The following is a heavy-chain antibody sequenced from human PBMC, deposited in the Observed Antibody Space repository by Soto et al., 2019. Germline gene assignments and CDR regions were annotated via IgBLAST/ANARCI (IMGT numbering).Heavy chain of an antibody. CDR3: ARESKIFGVVIDAFDI. D-gene: IGHD3-3*01. CDR2: IWHDGSNK. Sequence: QVQLVESGGGVVQPGRSLRLSCAASGFTFSSYGMHWVRQAPGKGLEWVAVIWHDGSNKYYADSVKGRFTISRDNSKNTLYLQMNSLRAEDTAVYYCARESKIFGVVIDAFDIWGQGTMVTVSS. J-gene: IGHJ3*02. V-gene: IGHV3-33*01. CDR1: GFTFSSYG.